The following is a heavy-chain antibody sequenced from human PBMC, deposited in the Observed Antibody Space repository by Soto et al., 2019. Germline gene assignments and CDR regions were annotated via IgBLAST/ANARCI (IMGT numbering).Heavy chain of an antibody. CDR1: GYSFATFW. D-gene: IGHD2-21*01. CDR3: APTYCPTSGCDNWFVP. V-gene: IGHV5-51*01. Sequence: GEALKISCQGYGYSFATFWIGWVRQMPGKGLEWMGIIDPDDAETTYSPSFQGLVTMSVDRSIRTAYLQWSSLKASDTATDYCAPTYCPTSGCDNWFVPWGQGTLVTVST. J-gene: IGHJ5*02. CDR2: IDPDDAET.